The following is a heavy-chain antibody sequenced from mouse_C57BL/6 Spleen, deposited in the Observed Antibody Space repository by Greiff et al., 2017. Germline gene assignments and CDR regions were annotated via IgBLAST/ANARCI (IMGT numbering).Heavy chain of an antibody. D-gene: IGHD3-1*01. Sequence: DVHLVQSGGGLVKPGGSLKLSCAASGFTFSDYGMHWVRQAPEKGLEWVAYISSGSSTIYYADTVKGRFTISRDNAKNTLFLQMTSLRSEYTAMYYCARLGSYYAMDYWGQGTSVTVSS. CDR1: GFTFSDYG. V-gene: IGHV5-17*01. J-gene: IGHJ4*01. CDR3: ARLGSYYAMDY. CDR2: ISSGSSTI.